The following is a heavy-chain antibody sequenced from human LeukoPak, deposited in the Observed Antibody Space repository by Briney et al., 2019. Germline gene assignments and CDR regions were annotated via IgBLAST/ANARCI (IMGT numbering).Heavy chain of an antibody. V-gene: IGHV3-48*03. CDR1: GFTFSSYE. Sequence: GGSLRLSCAASGFTFSSYEMNWVRRAPGKGLEWVSYISSSGSTIYYADSVKGRFTISRDNAKNSLYLQMNSLRAEDTAVYYCARESGYSSSGLDYWGQGTLVTVSS. J-gene: IGHJ4*02. CDR3: ARESGYSSSGLDY. D-gene: IGHD6-19*01. CDR2: ISSSGSTI.